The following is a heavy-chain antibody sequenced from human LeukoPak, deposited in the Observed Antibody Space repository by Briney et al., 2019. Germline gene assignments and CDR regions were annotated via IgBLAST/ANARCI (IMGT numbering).Heavy chain of an antibody. V-gene: IGHV3-30*02. J-gene: IGHJ4*02. CDR2: IAHHGFNT. Sequence: PGGSLRLSCAASGFTFSRNAIHWVRQGPGKGLEWVAYIAHHGFNTYYADSVKGRFTISRDNSKRTLYLQMNSLSPDDTAVYYCAKDGFWSCTDWGKGTLVTVSS. D-gene: IGHD2-8*02. CDR1: GFTFSRNA. CDR3: AKDGFWSCTD.